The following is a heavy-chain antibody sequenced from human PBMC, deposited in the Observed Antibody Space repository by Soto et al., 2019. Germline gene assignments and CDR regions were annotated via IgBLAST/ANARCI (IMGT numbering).Heavy chain of an antibody. Sequence: PGGSLRLSCAASGFTFSSYAMSWVRQAPGKGLEWVSAISGSGGSTYYADSVKGRFTISRDNSKNTLYLQMNSLRAEDTAVYYRAKDPRYYYDSSGYRFDYWGQGTLVTVSS. D-gene: IGHD3-22*01. CDR2: ISGSGGST. CDR1: GFTFSSYA. J-gene: IGHJ4*02. CDR3: AKDPRYYYDSSGYRFDY. V-gene: IGHV3-23*01.